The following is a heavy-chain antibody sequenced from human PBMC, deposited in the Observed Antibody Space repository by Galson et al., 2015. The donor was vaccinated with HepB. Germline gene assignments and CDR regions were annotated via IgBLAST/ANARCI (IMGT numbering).Heavy chain of an antibody. CDR2: ISTTSDNK. CDR3: TRIALSGSYWYFDY. V-gene: IGHV3-48*01. D-gene: IGHD1-26*01. Sequence: SLRLSCAVSGFSSSSYTMNWVRQAPGKGLEWISYISTTSDNKFSADSVKGRFIISRDNAKNLLYLQMNSLRAEDTAVYYCTRIALSGSYWYFDYWGQGSLVTVSS. CDR1: GFSSSSYT. J-gene: IGHJ4*02.